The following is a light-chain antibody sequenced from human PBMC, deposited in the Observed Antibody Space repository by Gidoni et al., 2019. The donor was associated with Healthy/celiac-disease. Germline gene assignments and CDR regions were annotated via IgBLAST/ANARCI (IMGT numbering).Light chain of an antibody. CDR2: KDS. Sequence: SYELTQPPSVSVSPGQTARITCSGDALPKQYAYWYQQKSGQAPVMVIYKDSERPSGIPERFSGSSSGSTVTLTISGVQAEDEADYYCQSTDSSGIVVVFGGGTKLTVL. J-gene: IGLJ2*01. CDR1: ALPKQY. CDR3: QSTDSSGIVVV. V-gene: IGLV3-25*03.